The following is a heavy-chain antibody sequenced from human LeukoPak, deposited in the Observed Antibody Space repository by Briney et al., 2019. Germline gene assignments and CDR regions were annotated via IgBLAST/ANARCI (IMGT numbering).Heavy chain of an antibody. CDR2: IYYSGST. J-gene: IGHJ4*02. D-gene: IGHD2-2*01. V-gene: IGHV4-39*01. CDR1: GGSISDTTYY. Sequence: YPSETLSLTCTVSGGSISDTTYYWDWIRQPPGKGLEWIGAIYYSGSTYYNPSLKSRVTISVDTSKNQFSLKLSSVTAADTAVYYCARHGMPAALASASDYWGQGTLVTVSS. CDR3: ARHGMPAALASASDY.